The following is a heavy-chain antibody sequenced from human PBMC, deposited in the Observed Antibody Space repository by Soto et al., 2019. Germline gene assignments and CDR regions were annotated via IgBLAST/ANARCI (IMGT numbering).Heavy chain of an antibody. CDR2: IYYSGST. D-gene: IGHD3-10*01. CDR3: ARDRSYYGSGSYYTLFDY. J-gene: IGHJ4*02. CDR1: DGSSGGYY. V-gene: IGHV4-59*01. Sequence: SETNCLTSSVADGSSGGYYWSWIRQPPGKGLEWIGYIYYSGSTNYNPSLKSRVTISVDTSKNQFSLKLSSVTAADTAVYYCARDRSYYGSGSYYTLFDYWGQGTLVTVSS.